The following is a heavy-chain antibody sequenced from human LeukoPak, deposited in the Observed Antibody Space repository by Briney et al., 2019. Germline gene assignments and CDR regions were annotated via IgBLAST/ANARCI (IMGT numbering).Heavy chain of an antibody. D-gene: IGHD1-26*01. CDR1: GGSISSGGYY. Sequence: SETLSLTCTVSGGSISSGGYYWSWIRQHPGKGLEWIGYIYYSGSTYYNPSLKSRVTISVDTSKNQFSLKLSSVTAADTAVYYCARGPYYSGSYNWFDPWGQGTLVTVS. CDR2: IYYSGST. J-gene: IGHJ5*02. CDR3: ARGPYYSGSYNWFDP. V-gene: IGHV4-31*03.